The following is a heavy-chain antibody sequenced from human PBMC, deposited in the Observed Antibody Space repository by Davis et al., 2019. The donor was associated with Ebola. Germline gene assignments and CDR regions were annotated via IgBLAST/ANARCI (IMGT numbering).Heavy chain of an antibody. CDR3: ARVVSSGYRFGGMDV. CDR2: IYHSGST. CDR1: GGSFSGYY. J-gene: IGHJ6*02. D-gene: IGHD3-22*01. V-gene: IGHV4-34*01. Sequence: MPSETLSLTCAVYGGSFSGYYWSWIRQPPGKGLEWIGYIYHSGSTYYNPSLKSRVTISVDRSKNQFSLKLSSVTAADTAVYYCARVVSSGYRFGGMDVWGQGTTVTVSS.